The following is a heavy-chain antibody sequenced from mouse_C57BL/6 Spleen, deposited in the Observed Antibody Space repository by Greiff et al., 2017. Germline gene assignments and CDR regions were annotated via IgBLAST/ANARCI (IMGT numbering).Heavy chain of an antibody. CDR3: ARDKGSTRYFDV. Sequence: EVKLVESGGGLVKPGGSLKLSCAASGFTFSSYAMSWFRQTPEKRLEWVATISNGGSYTYYPDNVKGRFTISRDNAKNNLYLQMSHLKAEDTAMYYCARDKGSTRYFDVWGTGTTVTVAS. CDR1: GFTFSSYA. CDR2: ISNGGSYT. V-gene: IGHV5-4*01. D-gene: IGHD1-1*02. J-gene: IGHJ1*03.